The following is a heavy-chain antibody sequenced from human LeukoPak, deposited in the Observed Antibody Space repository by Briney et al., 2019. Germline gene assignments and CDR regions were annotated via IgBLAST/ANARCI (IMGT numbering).Heavy chain of an antibody. CDR1: GYSISSGYY. CDR2: IYHSGST. V-gene: IGHV4-38-2*02. CDR3: ARTTMIVVALYYFDY. D-gene: IGHD3-22*01. J-gene: IGHJ4*02. Sequence: SETLSLTCTVSGYSISSGYYWGWIRPPPGKGLEWIGSIYHSGSTYYNPSLKSRVTISVDTSKNQFSLKLSSVTAADTAVYYCARTTMIVVALYYFDYWGQGTLVTVSS.